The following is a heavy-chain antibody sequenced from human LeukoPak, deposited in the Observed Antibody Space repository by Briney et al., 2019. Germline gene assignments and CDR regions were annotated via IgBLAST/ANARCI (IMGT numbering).Heavy chain of an antibody. CDR2: IIPIFGTA. J-gene: IGHJ4*02. V-gene: IGHV1-69*05. CDR3: ARDYVDDIPMIKDY. Sequence: SVTVSCKASGGTFSSYAISWVRQAPGQGLEWMGGIIPIFGTANYAQKFQGRVTMTRDTSTSTVYMELSSLRSEDTAVYYCARDYVDDIPMIKDYWGQGTLVTVSS. CDR1: GGTFSSYA. D-gene: IGHD2-8*01.